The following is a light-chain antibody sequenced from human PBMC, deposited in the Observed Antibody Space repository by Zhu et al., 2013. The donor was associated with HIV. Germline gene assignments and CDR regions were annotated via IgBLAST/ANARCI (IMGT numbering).Light chain of an antibody. V-gene: IGLV1-44*01. J-gene: IGLJ3*02. CDR3: ATWDDILSGPV. CDR1: SSNIGTNT. Sequence: QSVLTQPPSASGTPGQRVTISCSGSSSNIGTNTVNWYQQIPGTAPKLLIYSNNQRPSGVPDRFSGSKSGTSASLAISGLQSEDEADYYCATWDDILSGPVFGGGTKLTVL. CDR2: SNN.